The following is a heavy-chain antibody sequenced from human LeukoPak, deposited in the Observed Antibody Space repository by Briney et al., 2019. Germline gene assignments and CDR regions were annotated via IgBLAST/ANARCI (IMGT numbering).Heavy chain of an antibody. D-gene: IGHD2/OR15-2a*01. J-gene: IGHJ3*01. V-gene: IGHV3-7*01. Sequence: GGSLRLSCAGSGFTIGSYWMSWVHQAPGKGLEWVANIRQDGSEKYYVDSVKGRLTISRDNAKNSLYLQMNSLRAEDTGIYYCARAGYYGDDAFDLWGQGTMVTVSS. CDR1: GFTIGSYW. CDR2: IRQDGSEK. CDR3: ARAGYYGDDAFDL.